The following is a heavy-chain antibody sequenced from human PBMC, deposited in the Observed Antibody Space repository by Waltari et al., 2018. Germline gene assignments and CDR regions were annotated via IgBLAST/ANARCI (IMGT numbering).Heavy chain of an antibody. V-gene: IGHV4-39*01. J-gene: IGHJ4*02. CDR2: IYYSGRT. CDR1: GGSISSSSYY. CDR3: ASTDSSSWLNSPLDY. D-gene: IGHD6-13*01. Sequence: QLQLQESGPGLVKPSETLSLTCTVSGGSISSSSYYWGWIRQPPGKGLEWIGSIYYSGRTYYNPSLKSRVTISVDTSKNQFSLKLSSVTAADTAVYYCASTDSSSWLNSPLDYWGQGTLVTVSS.